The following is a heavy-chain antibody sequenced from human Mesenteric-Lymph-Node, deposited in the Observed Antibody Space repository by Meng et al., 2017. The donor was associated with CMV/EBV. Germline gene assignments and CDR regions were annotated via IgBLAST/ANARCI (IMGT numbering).Heavy chain of an antibody. D-gene: IGHD1-26*01. CDR1: IDTFSSLA. Sequence: ASVKVSCKASIDTFSSLAFAWVRQAPGQGLEWMGWISAYNGNTNHAQKFQGRVTMTTDPSTSTAYMELRSLRSDDTAVYYCARDWMSGPVAFEYWGQGTLVTVSS. J-gene: IGHJ4*02. CDR3: ARDWMSGPVAFEY. CDR2: ISAYNGNT. V-gene: IGHV1-18*01.